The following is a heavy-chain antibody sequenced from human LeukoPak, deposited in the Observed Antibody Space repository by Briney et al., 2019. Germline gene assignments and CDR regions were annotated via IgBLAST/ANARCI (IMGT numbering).Heavy chain of an antibody. V-gene: IGHV3-7*05. J-gene: IGHJ5*02. D-gene: IGHD4-11*01. CDR3: ARMGWAYSTYARDWFDP. CDR2: IKQDGSEK. Sequence: GGSLRLSCAASGFTFSSYWMSWVRQAPGKGLEWVANIKQDGSEKVYADSVKGRFTISRDNAENSLYLQMNSLRVEGTAVYYCARMGWAYSTYARDWFDPWGQGTLVAVSS. CDR1: GFTFSSYW.